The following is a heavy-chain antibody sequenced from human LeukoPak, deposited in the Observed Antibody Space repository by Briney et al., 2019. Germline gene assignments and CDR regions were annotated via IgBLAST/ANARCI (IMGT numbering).Heavy chain of an antibody. D-gene: IGHD6-13*01. CDR3: ANDIGERRSWYVY. J-gene: IGHJ4*02. V-gene: IGHV3-43*02. Sequence: GGSLRLSCAASGFTFDDYAMHWVRQAPGKGLEWVSLFSGDGGSTYYADSVKGRFTISRDHSKNSLYLQMNSLKPEDTALYYYANDIGERRSWYVYWGQGTMDTVSS. CDR2: FSGDGGST. CDR1: GFTFDDYA.